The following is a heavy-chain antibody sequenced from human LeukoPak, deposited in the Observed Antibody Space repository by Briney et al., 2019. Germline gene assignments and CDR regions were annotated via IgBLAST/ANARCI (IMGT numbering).Heavy chain of an antibody. CDR3: ARLYSYGHYYFDY. D-gene: IGHD5-18*01. CDR2: IYSGGST. V-gene: IGHV3-66*04. CDR1: GFTVSSNY. Sequence: GGSLRLSCAASGFTVSSNYMSWVRQAPGKGLEWVSVIYSGGSTYYADSVKGRFTIPRDNSKNTLYLQMNSLRAEDTAVYYCARLYSYGHYYFDYWGQGTLVTVSS. J-gene: IGHJ4*02.